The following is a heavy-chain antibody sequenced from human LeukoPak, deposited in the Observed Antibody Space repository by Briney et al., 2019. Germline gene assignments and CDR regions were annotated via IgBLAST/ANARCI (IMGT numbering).Heavy chain of an antibody. V-gene: IGHV3-23*01. CDR1: GFTFSSYA. CDR3: ARDQGGVGY. D-gene: IGHD3-16*01. CDR2: ISSSGGCT. Sequence: GGSLRLSCAASGFTFSSYAMSWVRQAPGKGLEWVSSISSSGGCTYYADSVKGRFTISRDNSKNTLYLQMNSLRAEDTAVYYCARDQGGVGYWGQGTLVTVSS. J-gene: IGHJ4*02.